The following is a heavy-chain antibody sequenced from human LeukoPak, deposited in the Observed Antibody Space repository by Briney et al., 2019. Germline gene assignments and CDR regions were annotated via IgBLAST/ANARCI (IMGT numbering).Heavy chain of an antibody. CDR1: GYSISSGYY. J-gene: IGHJ4*02. Sequence: PSETLSLTCAVSGYSISSGYYWGWIRPPPGKGLEWIGSIYHSGSTYYNPSLKSRVTISVDTSKNQFSLKLSSVTAADTAVYYCARQRGEADFDYWGQGTLVTVSS. CDR2: IYHSGST. D-gene: IGHD3-16*01. CDR3: ARQRGEADFDY. V-gene: IGHV4-38-2*01.